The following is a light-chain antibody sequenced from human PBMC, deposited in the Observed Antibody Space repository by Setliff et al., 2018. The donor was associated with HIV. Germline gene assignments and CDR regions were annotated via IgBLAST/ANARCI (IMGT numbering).Light chain of an antibody. V-gene: IGLV1-40*01. Sequence: QSALTQPPSVSGAPGQSVTISCTGSSSNIGAGYDVHWYQHLPGTVPKLLIYVSSNRPSGVPDRFSASKSGTSASLAITGLQAEDEADYYCQSYDSSLSALIFGGGTKVTVL. CDR2: VSS. CDR1: SSNIGAGYD. J-gene: IGLJ2*01. CDR3: QSYDSSLSALI.